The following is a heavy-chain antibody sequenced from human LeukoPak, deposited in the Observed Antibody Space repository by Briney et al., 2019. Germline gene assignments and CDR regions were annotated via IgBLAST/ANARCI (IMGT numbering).Heavy chain of an antibody. D-gene: IGHD4-17*01. CDR2: ISAYNGNT. Sequence: ASVKVSCKASGYTFTSCGISWVRQAPGQGLEWMGWISAYNGNTNYAQKLQGRVTMTTDTSTSTAYMELRSLRSDDTAVYYCARANGARVLYGMDVWGQGTTVTVSS. CDR1: GYTFTSCG. J-gene: IGHJ6*02. CDR3: ARANGARVLYGMDV. V-gene: IGHV1-18*01.